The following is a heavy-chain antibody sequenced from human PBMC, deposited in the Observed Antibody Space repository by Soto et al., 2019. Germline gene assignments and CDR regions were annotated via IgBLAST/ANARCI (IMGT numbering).Heavy chain of an antibody. D-gene: IGHD3-3*01. CDR3: ARSPAFFWSAPDRYFDY. CDR1: GGSFSGYY. V-gene: IGHV4-34*01. Sequence: SETLSLTCAVYGGSFSGYYWSWIRQPPGKGLEWIGEINHSGSTNYNPSLKSRVTISVDTSKNQFSLKLSSVTAADTAVYYCARSPAFFWSAPDRYFDYWGQGTLVPVSS. CDR2: INHSGST. J-gene: IGHJ4*02.